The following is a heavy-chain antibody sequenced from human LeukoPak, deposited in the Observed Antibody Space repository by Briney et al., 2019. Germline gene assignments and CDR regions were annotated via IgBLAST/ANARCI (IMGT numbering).Heavy chain of an antibody. J-gene: IGHJ4*02. CDR1: GFTFSNYS. V-gene: IGHV3-21*04. D-gene: IGHD4/OR15-4a*01. CDR2: ISSSSRYK. CDR3: ARRAGAYSHPYDY. Sequence: PGGSLRLSCAASGFTFSNYSMNWVRQAPGEGLEWVSSISSSSRYKYYADAVEGRFTISRDNSKNTLYLQMNSLRAEDTAVYYCARRAGAYSHPYDYWGQGTLVTVSS.